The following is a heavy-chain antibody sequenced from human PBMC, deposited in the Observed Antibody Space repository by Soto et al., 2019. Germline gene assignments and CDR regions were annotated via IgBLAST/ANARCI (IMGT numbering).Heavy chain of an antibody. CDR3: ARETQDQWLVN. CDR1: GFTFSSYG. D-gene: IGHD6-19*01. Sequence: QVQLVESGGGVVQPGRSLRLSCAASGFTFSSYGMHWVRQAPGKGLEWVAVIWYDGSNKYYADSVKGRFTISRDNSKNTLYLQMNSLRAEDTAVYCCARETQDQWLVNWGQGTLVTVSS. CDR2: IWYDGSNK. V-gene: IGHV3-33*01. J-gene: IGHJ4*02.